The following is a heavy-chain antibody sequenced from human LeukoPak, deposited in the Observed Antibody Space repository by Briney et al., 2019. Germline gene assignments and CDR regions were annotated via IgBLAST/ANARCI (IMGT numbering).Heavy chain of an antibody. J-gene: IGHJ2*01. V-gene: IGHV4-38-2*02. CDR2: INHSGST. Sequence: SETLSLTCTVSGYSISSGYYWGWIRQPPGKGLEWIGEINHSGSTNYNPSLKSRVTISVDTSKNQFSLKLSSVTAADTAVYYCARGQDYGDYWYFDLWGRGTLVTVSS. CDR1: GYSISSGYY. D-gene: IGHD4-17*01. CDR3: ARGQDYGDYWYFDL.